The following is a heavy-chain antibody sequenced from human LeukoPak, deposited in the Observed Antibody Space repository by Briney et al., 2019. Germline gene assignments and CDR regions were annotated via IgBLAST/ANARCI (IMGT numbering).Heavy chain of an antibody. CDR3: ARGKQLGGSWFDP. D-gene: IGHD6-13*01. Sequence: GASVKVSCKASGYTFTGYYMHWVRQAPGQGLERMGWINPNSGGTNYAQKFQGRVTMTRDTSISTAYMELSRLRCDDTAVYYCARGKQLGGSWFDPWGQGTLVIVSS. CDR2: INPNSGGT. V-gene: IGHV1-2*02. J-gene: IGHJ5*02. CDR1: GYTFTGYY.